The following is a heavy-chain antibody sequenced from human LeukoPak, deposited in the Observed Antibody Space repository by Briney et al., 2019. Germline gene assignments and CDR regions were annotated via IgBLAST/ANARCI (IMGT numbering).Heavy chain of an antibody. CDR2: IKQDGSEK. CDR3: ATHSPEWRYSGYYNYYYIDV. V-gene: IGHV3-7*03. D-gene: IGHD5-12*01. J-gene: IGHJ6*03. Sequence: PGGSLRLSCAASGCTFSSYWMSWVRQAPGKGLEWVANIKQDGSEKYYVDSVKGRFTISRDNAKNSLYLQMNSLRAEDTAVYYCATHSPEWRYSGYYNYYYIDVWGKGTTVTVSS. CDR1: GCTFSSYW.